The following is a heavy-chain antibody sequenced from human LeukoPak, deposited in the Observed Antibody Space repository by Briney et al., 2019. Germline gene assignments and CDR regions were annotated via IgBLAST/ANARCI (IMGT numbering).Heavy chain of an antibody. CDR1: GDSVSSNSAA. D-gene: IGHD6-13*01. CDR3: ARQAGSWYDVRFDY. CDR2: TYYRSKWYN. V-gene: IGHV6-1*01. J-gene: IGHJ4*02. Sequence: SQTLSLTCAISGDSVSSNSAAWNWIRQSPSRGLEWLGRTYYRSKWYNDYTVSVKSRITINPDTSKNQFSLQLNSVTPEDTAVYYCARQAGSWYDVRFDYWGQGTLVTVSS.